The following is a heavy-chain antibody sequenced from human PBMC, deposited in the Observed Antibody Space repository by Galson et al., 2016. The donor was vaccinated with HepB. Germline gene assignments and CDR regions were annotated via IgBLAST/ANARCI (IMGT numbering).Heavy chain of an antibody. CDR2: INPSGDT. V-gene: IGHV1-2*04. Sequence: SVKVSCKASGYTLSDYHMHWVRQAPGQGLEWMGWINPSGDTNYAQKFQDWVTMTRDTSISTAYMELRSLRSDDTAVYYCARDGGKSRGIRYQLLPFDYWGQGTPVTVSS. CDR3: ARDGGKSRGIRYQLLPFDY. CDR1: GYTLSDYH. D-gene: IGHD2-2*01. J-gene: IGHJ4*02.